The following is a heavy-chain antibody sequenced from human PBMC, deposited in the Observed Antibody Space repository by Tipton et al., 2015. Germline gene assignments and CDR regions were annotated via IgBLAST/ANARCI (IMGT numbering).Heavy chain of an antibody. J-gene: IGHJ4*02. Sequence: TLSLTCSVSGDSVSSSSHYWGWIRQPPGKGLEWIGTISHSGSTYYNPSLKSRVTISADTSKNQFSLKLSSVTAADTAVYYCACQDYDILTRDYQTVDYWGQGTLVTVSS. CDR1: GDSVSSSSHY. V-gene: IGHV4-39*07. CDR2: ISHSGST. CDR3: ACQDYDILTRDYQTVDY. D-gene: IGHD3-9*01.